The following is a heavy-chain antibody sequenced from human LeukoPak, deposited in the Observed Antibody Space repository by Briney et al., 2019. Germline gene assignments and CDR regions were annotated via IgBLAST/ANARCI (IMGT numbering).Heavy chain of an antibody. CDR3: ARPEYCGGDCYSDAFDI. CDR1: GYSFTNYW. Sequence: GESLKISCKGSGYSFTNYWIGWVRQMPGKGLEWMGIIYPGDSDTRYSPSFQGQVTISADKSISTAYLQWSSLKASDTAMYYCARPEYCGGDCYSDAFDIWGQGTMVTVSS. V-gene: IGHV5-51*01. D-gene: IGHD2-21*02. J-gene: IGHJ3*02. CDR2: IYPGDSDT.